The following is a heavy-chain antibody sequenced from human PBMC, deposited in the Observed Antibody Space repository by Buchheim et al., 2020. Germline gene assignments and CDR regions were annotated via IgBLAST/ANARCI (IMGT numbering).Heavy chain of an antibody. Sequence: EVQLLESGGGLVQPGGSLRLSCAASGFTLSSYAMSWVRQAPGKGLEWVSAISVSGGSTYYADSVKGRFTISRDNSKNTLYLQMNSLRAEDTALYYCAKMGVSCSGGSCYYFDYWGQGTL. D-gene: IGHD2-15*01. J-gene: IGHJ4*02. CDR1: GFTLSSYA. CDR2: ISVSGGST. CDR3: AKMGVSCSGGSCYYFDY. V-gene: IGHV3-23*01.